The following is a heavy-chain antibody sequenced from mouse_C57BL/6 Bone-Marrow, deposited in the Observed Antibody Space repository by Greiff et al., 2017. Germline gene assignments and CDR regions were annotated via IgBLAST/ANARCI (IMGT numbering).Heavy chain of an antibody. CDR2: IYPGNSDT. CDR3: TRERYYYGCSFYAMDY. J-gene: IGHJ4*01. CDR1: GYTFTSYW. V-gene: IGHV1-5*01. Sequence: VQLQQSGTVLARPGASVKMSCKTSGYTFTSYWMHWVKQRPGQGLEWIGAIYPGNSDTSYNQKFKGKAKLTAVTSASTAYMELSSLTNEDSAVYYCTRERYYYGCSFYAMDYWGQGTSVTVSS. D-gene: IGHD1-1*01.